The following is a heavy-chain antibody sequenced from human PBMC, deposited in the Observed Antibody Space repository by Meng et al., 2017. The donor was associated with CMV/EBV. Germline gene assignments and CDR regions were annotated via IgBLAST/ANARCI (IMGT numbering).Heavy chain of an antibody. CDR3: ARDAGATGMDV. CDR1: GFTFDDYA. D-gene: IGHD1-26*01. Sequence: GESLKISCAASGFTFDDYAMHWVRQAPGKGLVWVSRINSDGSSTSYADSVKGRFTISRDNAKNTLYLQMNSLRAEDTAVYYCARDAGATGMDVWGQGTTVTVSS. V-gene: IGHV3-74*01. CDR2: INSDGSST. J-gene: IGHJ6*02.